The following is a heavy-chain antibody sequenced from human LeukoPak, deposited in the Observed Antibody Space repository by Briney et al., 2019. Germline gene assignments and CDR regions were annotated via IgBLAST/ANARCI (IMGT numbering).Heavy chain of an antibody. CDR2: IHAGNSDT. Sequence: GASVTVSCKASGYTFTNYAIHWVRQAPGQGLEWMGWIHAGNSDTRYSQMFQGRVTFTRDTSASTAYMELSSLISEDTAVYYCARYYGSGGLDYWGQGTLVTVSS. CDR3: ARYYGSGGLDY. D-gene: IGHD3-10*01. J-gene: IGHJ4*02. V-gene: IGHV1-3*01. CDR1: GYTFTNYA.